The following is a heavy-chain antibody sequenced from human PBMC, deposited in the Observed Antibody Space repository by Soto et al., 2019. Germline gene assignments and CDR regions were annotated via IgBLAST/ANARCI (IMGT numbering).Heavy chain of an antibody. J-gene: IGHJ4*02. CDR3: VRVESRVASRSGY. D-gene: IGHD2-15*01. Sequence: EVQLVESGGGLVQPGGSLRLSCAASGFTFSSFSMNWVRQAPGKGLEWVSYINRDSSAIYYADSVKGRFTVSRDNAKNSLYLQMGSLRAEDTALYYCVRVESRVASRSGYWGQGTLVTVSS. V-gene: IGHV3-48*01. CDR2: INRDSSAI. CDR1: GFTFSSFS.